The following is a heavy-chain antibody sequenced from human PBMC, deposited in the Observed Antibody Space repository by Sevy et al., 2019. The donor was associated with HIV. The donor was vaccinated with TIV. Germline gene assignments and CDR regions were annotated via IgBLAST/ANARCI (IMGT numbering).Heavy chain of an antibody. D-gene: IGHD2-21*02. CDR1: GGSLSNYG. CDR3: ASVRPCGGDYYFFDS. V-gene: IGHV1-69*10. Sequence: ASVKVSCMASGGSLSNYGMNWVRQAPGQGLEWMGGIIPRVDISNYAQKFQGRATITADESTSTMYLEVRSLRSEDTAVYFCASVRPCGGDYYFFDSWGQGTLVTVSS. J-gene: IGHJ4*02. CDR2: IIPRVDIS.